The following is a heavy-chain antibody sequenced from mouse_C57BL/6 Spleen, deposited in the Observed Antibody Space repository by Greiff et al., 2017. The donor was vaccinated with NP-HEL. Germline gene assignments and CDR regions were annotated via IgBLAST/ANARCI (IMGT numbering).Heavy chain of an antibody. D-gene: IGHD2-5*01. Sequence: VQLKQSGGGLVKPGGSLKLSCAASGFTFSDYGMHWVRQAPEKGLEWVAYISSGSSTIYYADTVKGRFTISRDNAKNTLFLQMTSLRSEDTAMYYCARDGYYSNYSFAYWGQGTLVTVSA. V-gene: IGHV5-17*01. CDR1: GFTFSDYG. CDR3: ARDGYYSNYSFAY. J-gene: IGHJ3*01. CDR2: ISSGSSTI.